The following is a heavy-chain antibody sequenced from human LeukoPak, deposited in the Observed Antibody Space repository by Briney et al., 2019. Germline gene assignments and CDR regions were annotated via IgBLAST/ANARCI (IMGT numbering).Heavy chain of an antibody. CDR1: GYTLTSYG. V-gene: IGHV1-18*01. J-gene: IGHJ5*02. CDR2: ISAYNGNT. Sequence: ASVKVSCKASGYTLTSYGISWVRQAPGQGLEWMGWISAYNGNTNYAQKLQGRVTMTTDTSTSTAYMELRSLRSDDTAVYYCARTALSSWYFSARFDPWGQGTLVTVSS. CDR3: ARTALSSWYFSARFDP. D-gene: IGHD6-13*01.